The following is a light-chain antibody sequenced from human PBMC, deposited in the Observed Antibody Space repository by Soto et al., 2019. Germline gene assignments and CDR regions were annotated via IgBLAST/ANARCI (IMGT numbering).Light chain of an antibody. Sequence: QSVLTQPASVSGSPEQSITISCTGTSSDIGSYNLVSWYQQHPGKAPKLIIYEGSERPSGVSNRFSGSKFGNTASLTISGLLPEDEADYYCCAYGGSSTLPYVFGTGTKGTVL. CDR3: CAYGGSSTLPYV. CDR2: EGS. V-gene: IGLV2-23*01. CDR1: SSDIGSYNL. J-gene: IGLJ1*01.